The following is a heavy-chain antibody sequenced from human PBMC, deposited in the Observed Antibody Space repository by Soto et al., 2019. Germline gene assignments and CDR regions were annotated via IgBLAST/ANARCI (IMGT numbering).Heavy chain of an antibody. J-gene: IGHJ1*01. Sequence: QVQLQESGPGLVKPSETLSLTCTVSGGSISSGGYYWSWIRQHPGKGLEWIGYIYYSGSTYYNPSLKSRVTISVDTSKNQFSLKLSSVTAADTAVYYCAIYDSSGSRGFQHWGQGTLVTVSS. CDR1: GGSISSGGYY. V-gene: IGHV4-31*03. D-gene: IGHD3-22*01. CDR2: IYYSGST. CDR3: AIYDSSGSRGFQH.